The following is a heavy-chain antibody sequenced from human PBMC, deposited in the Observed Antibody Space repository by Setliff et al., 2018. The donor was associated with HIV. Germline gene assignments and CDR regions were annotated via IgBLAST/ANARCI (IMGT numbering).Heavy chain of an antibody. CDR3: ARGADGDFHYYMDV. CDR1: GGTFSSYP. CDR2: IIPMFGTA. J-gene: IGHJ6*03. V-gene: IGHV1-69*13. D-gene: IGHD3-10*01. Sequence: GASVKVSCKASGGTFSSYPITWVRQAPGQGLEWMGGIIPMFGTANYAQKFQGRVTITADASTKTAYMGLSGLRSGDTAVYYCARGADGDFHYYMDVWGKGTTVTVSS.